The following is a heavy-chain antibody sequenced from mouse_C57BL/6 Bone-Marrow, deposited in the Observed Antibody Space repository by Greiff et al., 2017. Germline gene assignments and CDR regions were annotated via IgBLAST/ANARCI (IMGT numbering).Heavy chain of an antibody. CDR2: ISSGGSYT. Sequence: EVKLMESGGDLVKPGGSLKLSCAASGFTFSSYGMSWVRQTPDKRLEWVATISSGGSYTYYPDSVKGRFTISRDNAKKTLYLQRSSLKSEDTAMYYCARRDPALSPWFAYWGQGTLVTVSA. J-gene: IGHJ3*01. CDR3: ARRDPALSPWFAY. CDR1: GFTFSSYG. V-gene: IGHV5-6*02.